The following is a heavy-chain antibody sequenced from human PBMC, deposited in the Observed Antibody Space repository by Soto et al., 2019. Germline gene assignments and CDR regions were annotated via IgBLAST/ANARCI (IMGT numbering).Heavy chain of an antibody. Sequence: GGSLRLSCAASGFTFSDSYMSWIRQAPGKGLEWVSYISSSDSIIYYSDSVKGRFIISRDNAKNSLYLQMNSLRAEDTAVYYCARDLGYYDSSGYFAYWRQGTLVTVSS. CDR2: ISSSDSII. CDR1: GFTFSDSY. D-gene: IGHD3-22*01. V-gene: IGHV3-11*01. CDR3: ARDLGYYDSSGYFAY. J-gene: IGHJ4*02.